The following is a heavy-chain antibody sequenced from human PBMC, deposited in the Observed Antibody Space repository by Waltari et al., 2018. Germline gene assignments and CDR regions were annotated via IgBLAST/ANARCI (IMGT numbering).Heavy chain of an antibody. D-gene: IGHD3-10*01. V-gene: IGHV3-9*03. Sequence: EVQLVESGGGLIQPGRSLRLSCAASGFPFGDYGMHWVRQAHGQGLEWVSGSRWSSGTLDYADSVKGRFTISRYNAKNSLYLQINSLRVEEMALYYCVRSMSYGSWTFDYFDYWGQGALVTVSS. CDR1: GFPFGDYG. CDR2: SRWSSGTL. CDR3: VRSMSYGSWTFDYFDY. J-gene: IGHJ4*02.